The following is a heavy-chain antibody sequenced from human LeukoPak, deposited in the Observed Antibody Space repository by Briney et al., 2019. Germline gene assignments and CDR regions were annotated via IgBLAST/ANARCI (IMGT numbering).Heavy chain of an antibody. CDR3: ARDPSYCGGDCYYFDY. Sequence: ASVKVSCKASGYTFTSYYMHWVRQAPGQGLEWMGIINPSGGSTSYAQKFQGRVTMTRDTSTSTVYMELSSLRSEDTAVYYCARDPSYCGGDCYYFDYWGQGTLVTVSS. V-gene: IGHV1-46*01. J-gene: IGHJ4*02. CDR2: INPSGGST. CDR1: GYTFTSYY. D-gene: IGHD2-21*02.